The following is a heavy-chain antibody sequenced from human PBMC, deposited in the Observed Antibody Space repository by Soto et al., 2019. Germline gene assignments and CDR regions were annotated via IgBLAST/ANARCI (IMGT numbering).Heavy chain of an antibody. CDR2: MKPNSGNT. J-gene: IGHJ1*01. D-gene: IGHD6-19*01. CDR3: ARAAVAAPNPGYFVH. V-gene: IGHV1-8*01. CDR1: GYTFTSYD. Sequence: ASVKVSCKASGYTFTSYDSNWVRQATGQGLEWMGWMKPNSGNTGYAQKFQGRLTMTRNTSISTAYLELSSLRSEDTAVYYCARAAVAAPNPGYFVHWGQGTPVTVSS.